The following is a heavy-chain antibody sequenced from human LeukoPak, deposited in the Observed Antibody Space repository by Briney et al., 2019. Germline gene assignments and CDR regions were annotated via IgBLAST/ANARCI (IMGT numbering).Heavy chain of an antibody. V-gene: IGHV3-7*01. J-gene: IGHJ6*02. CDR2: IKQDGSEK. Sequence: GGSLRLSCAASGFTFSSYWMSWVRQAPGKGLEWVANIKQDGSEKYYVDSVKGRFTISRDNAKNSLYLQMNSLRAEDTAVYYCARESSGYSSGWYGGYYHGVDVWGQGTTVTVSS. CDR1: GFTFSSYW. CDR3: ARESSGYSSGWYGGYYHGVDV. D-gene: IGHD6-19*01.